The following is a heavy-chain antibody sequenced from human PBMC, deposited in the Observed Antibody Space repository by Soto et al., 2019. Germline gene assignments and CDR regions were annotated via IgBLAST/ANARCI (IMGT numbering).Heavy chain of an antibody. CDR2: INHSGST. Sequence: SETLSLTCAVYGGSFSGYYWSWIRQPPGKGLEWIGEINHSGSTNYNPSLKSRATISVDTSKNQFSLKLSSVTAAGTAVYYCARRKYYYGSGSYRYYYYYGMDVWGQGTTVTVSS. D-gene: IGHD3-10*01. CDR1: GGSFSGYY. CDR3: ARRKYYYGSGSYRYYYYYGMDV. J-gene: IGHJ6*02. V-gene: IGHV4-34*01.